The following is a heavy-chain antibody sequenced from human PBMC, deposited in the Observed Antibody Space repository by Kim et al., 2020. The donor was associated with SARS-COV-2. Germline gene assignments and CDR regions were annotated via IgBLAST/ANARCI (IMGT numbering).Heavy chain of an antibody. CDR1: GGSFSGYS. J-gene: IGHJ6*02. Sequence: SATLSLPCAVYGGSFSGYSFRLILPPAGKGLEWIGEINHSGSTNYNPSLKSRVTISVDTSKNQFSLKLSSVTAADTAVYYCARGRLPTIFGVVIFRYGMDVWGQGTTVTVSS. V-gene: IGHV4-34*01. D-gene: IGHD3-3*01. CDR2: INHSGST. CDR3: ARGRLPTIFGVVIFRYGMDV.